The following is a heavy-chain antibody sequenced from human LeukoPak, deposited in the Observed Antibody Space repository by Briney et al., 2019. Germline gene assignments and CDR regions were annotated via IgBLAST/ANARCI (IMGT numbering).Heavy chain of an antibody. D-gene: IGHD6-19*01. CDR1: GGSISSYY. CDR2: IYPTGSS. V-gene: IGHV4-4*07. Sequence: SETLSLTCTVSGGSISSYYWGWIRQPAEKGLEWIGRIYPTGSSDYNPPLKSRVTMSIDTSRNQFSLKLSSVTAADTAVYYCARGQWLVPFDYWGQGTLVTVSS. J-gene: IGHJ4*02. CDR3: ARGQWLVPFDY.